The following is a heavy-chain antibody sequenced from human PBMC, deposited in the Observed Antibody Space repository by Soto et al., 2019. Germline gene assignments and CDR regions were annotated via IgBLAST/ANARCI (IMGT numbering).Heavy chain of an antibody. V-gene: IGHV1-2*04. CDR3: ARDYYDYFDY. Sequence: ASVKVSCKASGYTFTGYYMHWVRQAPGQGLEWMGWINPNSGGTNYAQKFQGWVTMTRDTSISPAYMELSRLRSDDTAVYYCARDYYDYFDYWGQGTLVTVSS. CDR1: GYTFTGYY. J-gene: IGHJ4*02. CDR2: INPNSGGT. D-gene: IGHD1-26*01.